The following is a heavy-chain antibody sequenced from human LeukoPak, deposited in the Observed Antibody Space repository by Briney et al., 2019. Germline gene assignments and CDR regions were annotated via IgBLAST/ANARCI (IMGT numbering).Heavy chain of an antibody. CDR3: ARVAWIPIGGVIVTAFDY. CDR2: MHGSGSP. CDR1: GASVRSDH. V-gene: IGHV4-59*02. J-gene: IGHJ4*02. Sequence: SETLSLTCSVSGASVRSDHWYWIRQSPGKGLEWIAYMHGSGSPNYNPSLASRLTLSVDATENQLSLKLSSVTAADTAVYYCARVAWIPIGGVIVTAFDYWGQGTLVTVSS. D-gene: IGHD3-16*02.